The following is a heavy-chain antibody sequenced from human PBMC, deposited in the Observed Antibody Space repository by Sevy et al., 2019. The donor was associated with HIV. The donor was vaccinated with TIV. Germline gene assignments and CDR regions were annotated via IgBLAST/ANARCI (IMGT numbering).Heavy chain of an antibody. D-gene: IGHD3-16*01. Sequence: KQSQTLSLTSTISGGSINDHYWSWIRQPPGKGLEWIGYFSDSGTTNYNPSLKSRVTISVATSKNHFSLKLTSVAAADTAIYYCTKTHGGYYFDYWGQGTPVTVSS. V-gene: IGHV4-59*11. CDR2: FSDSGTT. J-gene: IGHJ4*02. CDR3: TKTHGGYYFDY. CDR1: GGSINDHY.